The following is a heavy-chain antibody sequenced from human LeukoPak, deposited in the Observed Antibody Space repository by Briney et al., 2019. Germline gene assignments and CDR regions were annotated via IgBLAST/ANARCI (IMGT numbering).Heavy chain of an antibody. V-gene: IGHV3-23*01. CDR3: AKDEEWQWLAYYFDY. Sequence: PGGSLRLSCAASGFTFSSYAMSWVRQAPGKGLEWVSSITGSSGSTYYADSVKGRFTISRDNSKNTLYLQMNSLRAEDTAVYYCAKDEEWQWLAYYFDYWGQGTLVTVSS. CDR1: GFTFSSYA. CDR2: ITGSSGST. J-gene: IGHJ4*02. D-gene: IGHD6-19*01.